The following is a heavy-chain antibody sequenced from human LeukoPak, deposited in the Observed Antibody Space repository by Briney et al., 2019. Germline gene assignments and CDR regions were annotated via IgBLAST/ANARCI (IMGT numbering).Heavy chain of an antibody. J-gene: IGHJ6*03. CDR3: ASYCSSTSCYSRGGIDYYMDV. V-gene: IGHV1-2*06. D-gene: IGHD2-2*01. Sequence: ASVKVSCKASGYTFTGYYMHWVRQAPGQGLEWMGRINPNSGGTNYAQKFQGRVTMTRDTSISTAYMELSSLRSEDTAVYYCASYCSSTSCYSRGGIDYYMDVWGKGTTVTVSS. CDR1: GYTFTGYY. CDR2: INPNSGGT.